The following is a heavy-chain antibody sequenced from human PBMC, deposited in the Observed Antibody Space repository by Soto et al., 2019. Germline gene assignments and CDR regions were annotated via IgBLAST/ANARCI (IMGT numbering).Heavy chain of an antibody. CDR2: INPGSGVT. J-gene: IGHJ4*02. Sequence: GASVKVSCKASGYSFTKYHMHWVRQAPGQGLEWMGWINPGSGVTNQAQKFQGRVTVTRDTSITTTYMELNSLTSDDTAVYYCARVAGHKNARFDTWGQGVLVTVSS. CDR3: ARVAGHKNARFDT. D-gene: IGHD1-1*01. CDR1: GYSFTKYH. V-gene: IGHV1-2*02.